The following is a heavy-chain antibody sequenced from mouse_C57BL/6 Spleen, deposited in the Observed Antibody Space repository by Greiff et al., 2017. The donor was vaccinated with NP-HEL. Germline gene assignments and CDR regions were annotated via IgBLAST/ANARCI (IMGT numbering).Heavy chain of an antibody. CDR3: AREGVYDVPFAY. CDR1: GYTFTSYW. D-gene: IGHD2-12*01. CDR2: IYPGSGST. J-gene: IGHJ3*01. Sequence: QVQLQQPGAELVKPGASVKMSCKASGYTFTSYWITWVKQRPGQGLEWIGDIYPGSGSTNYNEKFKSKATLTVDTSTSTAYMQLSSLTSEDSAVYYCAREGVYDVPFAYWGQGTLVTVSA. V-gene: IGHV1-55*01.